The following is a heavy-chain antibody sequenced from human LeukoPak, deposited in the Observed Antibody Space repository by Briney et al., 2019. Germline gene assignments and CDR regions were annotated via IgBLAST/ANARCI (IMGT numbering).Heavy chain of an antibody. CDR2: INHSGST. V-gene: IGHV4-34*01. J-gene: IGHJ4*02. CDR1: GGSFSGYY. D-gene: IGHD2-15*01. CDR3: ARVAYCSGGSCYSFPDY. Sequence: SETLSLTCAVYGGSFSGYYWSWIRQPPGKGLEWIGEINHSGSTNYNPSLKSRVTISVDTSKNQFSLKLSSVTAADTAVYYCARVAYCSGGSCYSFPDYWGQGTLVTVSS.